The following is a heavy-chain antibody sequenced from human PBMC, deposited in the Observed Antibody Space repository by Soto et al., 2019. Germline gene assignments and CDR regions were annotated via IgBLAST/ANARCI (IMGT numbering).Heavy chain of an antibody. J-gene: IGHJ4*02. CDR1: GFTFSSYG. CDR3: AREIAAAGAFDY. CDR2: IWYDGSNK. D-gene: IGHD6-13*01. V-gene: IGHV3-33*01. Sequence: QVQLVESGGGVVQPGRSLRLSCAASGFTFSSYGMHWVRQAPGKGLEWVAVIWYDGSNKYYADSVKGRFTISRDNSKNTLYLQMNSLRAEDTAVYYCAREIAAAGAFDYWGQGTLVTVSS.